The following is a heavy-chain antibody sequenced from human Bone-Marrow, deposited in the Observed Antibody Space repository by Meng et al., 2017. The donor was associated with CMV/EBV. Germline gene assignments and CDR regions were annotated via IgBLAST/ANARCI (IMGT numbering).Heavy chain of an antibody. J-gene: IGHJ4*02. V-gene: IGHV3-7*01. Sequence: GESLKISCAASGFTFSSYWMSWVRQAPGKGLEWVANIKQDGSEKYYVDSVKGRFTISRDNAKNSLYLQMNSLRAEDTAVYYCARGFGSSSAYWGQGTLVTVSS. CDR3: ARGFGSSSAY. CDR1: GFTFSSYW. D-gene: IGHD3-10*01. CDR2: IKQDGSEK.